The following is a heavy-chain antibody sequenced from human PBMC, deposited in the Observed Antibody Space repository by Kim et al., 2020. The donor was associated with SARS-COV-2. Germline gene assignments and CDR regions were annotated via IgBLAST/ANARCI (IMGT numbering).Heavy chain of an antibody. CDR3: ARAYYYDSSGYSL. V-gene: IGHV4-31*03. D-gene: IGHD3-22*01. CDR1: GGSISSGGYY. J-gene: IGHJ4*02. Sequence: SETLSLTCTVSGGSISSGGYYWSWIRQHPGKGLEWIGYIYYSGSTYYNPSLKSRVTISVDTSKNQFSLKLSSVTAADTAVYYCARAYYYDSSGYSLWGQGTLVTVSS. CDR2: IYYSGST.